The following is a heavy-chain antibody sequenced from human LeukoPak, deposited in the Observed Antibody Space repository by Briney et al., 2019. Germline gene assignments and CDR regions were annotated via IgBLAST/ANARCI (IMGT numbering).Heavy chain of an antibody. CDR3: ERGIGGWNYALDNWFDP. V-gene: IGHV4-34*01. D-gene: IGHD1-7*01. Sequence: SETLSLTCAVYGGSFSGYYWSWIRQPPGKGLEWIGEINHSGSTNYNPSLKSRVTISVDTSKNQFSLKLSSVTAADTAVYYCERGIGGWNYALDNWFDPWGQGTLVTVSS. CDR1: GGSFSGYY. CDR2: INHSGST. J-gene: IGHJ5*02.